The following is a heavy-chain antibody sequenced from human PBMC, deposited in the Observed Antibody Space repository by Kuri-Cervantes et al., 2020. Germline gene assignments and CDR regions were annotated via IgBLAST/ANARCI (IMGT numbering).Heavy chain of an antibody. CDR2: IGYNNNTI. Sequence: SLKISCAASGFKFEDYAMHWVRQAPGKGLEWVSGIGYNNNTIVYADSVKGRFTISRDNAKNSLYLQMNSLRAEDTALYYCAKDYYGDYENTNFDYWGQGTLVTVSS. CDR3: AKDYYGDYENTNFDY. D-gene: IGHD4-17*01. J-gene: IGHJ4*02. V-gene: IGHV3-9*01. CDR1: GFKFEDYA.